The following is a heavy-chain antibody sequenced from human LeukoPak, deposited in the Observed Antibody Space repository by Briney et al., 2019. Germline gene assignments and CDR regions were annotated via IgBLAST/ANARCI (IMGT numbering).Heavy chain of an antibody. D-gene: IGHD6-13*01. CDR2: VTHAAIL. V-gene: IGHV4-34*01. J-gene: IGHJ4*02. CDR3: ARGRGEAAGLDH. Sequence: SETLSLTCAVSGGGSFTDYSWNWIRQSPGKGLEWVGEVTHAAILNYNPSLKGRIAISVDTSKNQVSLKLDSMTAADTAMYYCARGRGEAAGLDHWGQGTLVSVSS. CDR1: GGGSFTDYS.